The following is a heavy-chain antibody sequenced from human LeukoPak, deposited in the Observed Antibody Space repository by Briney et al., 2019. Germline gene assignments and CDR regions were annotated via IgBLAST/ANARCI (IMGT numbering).Heavy chain of an antibody. CDR2: ISSSGSTI. CDR3: ATSLDYYDSSGYWDY. D-gene: IGHD3-22*01. J-gene: IGHJ4*02. CDR1: GFIFSDYY. Sequence: VGSLRLSCAASGFIFSDYYMSWIRQAPGKGVEWVSYISSSGSTIYYADSVKGRFTISRDNAKNSLYLQMNSLRAEDTAVYYCATSLDYYDSSGYWDYWGQGTLVTVSS. V-gene: IGHV3-11*01.